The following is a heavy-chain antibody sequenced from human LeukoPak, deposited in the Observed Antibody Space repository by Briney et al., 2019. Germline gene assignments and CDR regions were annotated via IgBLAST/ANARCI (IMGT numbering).Heavy chain of an antibody. J-gene: IGHJ4*02. CDR1: GFTFSTSW. Sequence: EGSLRLSCATSGFTFSTSWMHWVRQAPGKGLVWVSRINTDGNTRDYADSVKGRFTISRDNAKNTLYLQMNSLRADDTAVYYCVRDMGYYDKVWGQGTLVTVSS. D-gene: IGHD3-22*01. CDR3: VRDMGYYDKV. CDR2: INTDGNTR. V-gene: IGHV3-74*01.